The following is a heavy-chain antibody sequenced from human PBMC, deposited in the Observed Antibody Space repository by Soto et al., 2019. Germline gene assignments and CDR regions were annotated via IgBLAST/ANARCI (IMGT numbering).Heavy chain of an antibody. CDR2: TYYRSKWYN. Sequence: SQTLSLPCAISGDILSSNSVSWTWIRQSPSRGLEWLGRTYYRSKWYNDYAVSVKSRITINPASSKKPCSLHLNSVAPEDTAVYYCARLYASAWAFDYWGQGTLVTVSS. V-gene: IGHV6-1*01. D-gene: IGHD6-19*01. CDR3: ARLYASAWAFDY. J-gene: IGHJ4*02. CDR1: GDILSSNSVS.